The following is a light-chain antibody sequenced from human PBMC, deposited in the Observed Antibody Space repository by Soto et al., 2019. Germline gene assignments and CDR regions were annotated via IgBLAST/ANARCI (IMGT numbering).Light chain of an antibody. CDR1: QSVSVNS. V-gene: IGKV3-20*01. Sequence: EIVLTQSPGTLSMSPGERATLSCRASQSVSVNSLAWYQQKGGQAPRLLIYAASTSATGVPDRFSGTGSGTDVALTISRLETDDSAVYYCQQYGDSPFTFGPGTKVDIK. J-gene: IGKJ3*01. CDR3: QQYGDSPFT. CDR2: AAS.